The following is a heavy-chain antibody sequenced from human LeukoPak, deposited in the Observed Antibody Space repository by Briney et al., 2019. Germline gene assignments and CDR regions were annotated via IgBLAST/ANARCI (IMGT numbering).Heavy chain of an antibody. CDR2: IYHSGST. CDR3: ARDPFGEGGINY. V-gene: IGHV4-30-2*01. D-gene: IGHD3-10*01. CDR1: GGSISSGGYY. J-gene: IGHJ4*02. Sequence: SETLSLTCTVSGGSISSGGYYWSWIRQPPGKGLEWIGYIYHSGSTYYNPSLKSRVTISVDRSKNQFSLKLSSVTAADTAVYYCARDPFGEGGINYWGQGTLVTVSS.